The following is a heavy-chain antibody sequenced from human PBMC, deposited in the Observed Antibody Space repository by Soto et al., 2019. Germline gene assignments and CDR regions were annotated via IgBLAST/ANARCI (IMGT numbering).Heavy chain of an antibody. CDR1: GGTFSSYA. CDR3: ASGVRYGSSGYYFFY. J-gene: IGHJ4*02. D-gene: IGHD3-22*01. CDR2: IIPLFGTA. V-gene: IGHV1-69*13. Sequence: ASVKVSCKASGGTFSSYAISWVRQAPGQGLEWMGGIIPLFGTAKYAQNFQGRITITADESTNTAYMELRSLRSQDTAVYYCASGVRYGSSGYYFFYWGQGTLVTVSS.